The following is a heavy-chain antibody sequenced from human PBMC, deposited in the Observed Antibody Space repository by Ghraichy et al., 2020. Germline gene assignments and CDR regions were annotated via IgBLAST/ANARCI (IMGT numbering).Heavy chain of an antibody. CDR2: IYYSGST. CDR3: AGLVGDYYDSSGYYFLLYDY. D-gene: IGHD3-22*01. J-gene: IGHJ4*02. Sequence: SETLSLTCTVSGGSISSSSYYWGWIRQPPGKGLEWIGSIYYSGSTYYNPSLKSRVTISVDTSKNQFSLKLSSVTAADTAVYYCAGLVGDYYDSSGYYFLLYDYWGQGTLVTVSS. CDR1: GGSISSSSYY. V-gene: IGHV4-39*07.